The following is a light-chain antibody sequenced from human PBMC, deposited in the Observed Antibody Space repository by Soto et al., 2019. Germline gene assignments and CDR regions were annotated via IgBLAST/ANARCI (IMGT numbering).Light chain of an antibody. CDR3: QQSKTFPLT. J-gene: IGKJ4*01. Sequence: DIQMTQSPSSVSASVGGRVNITCRASQEINSWLTWYQQKPGKAPKVLIFIASRLQSGVPSRFSGRGSGTDFSLTISNLQPEDFATYFCQQSKTFPLTFGGGTKVEIK. CDR2: IAS. CDR1: QEINSW. V-gene: IGKV1-12*01.